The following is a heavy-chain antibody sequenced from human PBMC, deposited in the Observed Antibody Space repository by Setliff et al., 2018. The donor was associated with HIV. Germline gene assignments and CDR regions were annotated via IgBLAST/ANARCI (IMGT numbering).Heavy chain of an antibody. Sequence: VSCTASGYTFTNFGITWVRQVPGQGLEWMGWVNTNNDKTNYAQKFQGRVTMTTDRSTKTAYLDLGSLRPDDTAVYYCARDLYTSGWPNWFDPWGPGTQVTVSS. D-gene: IGHD6-19*01. CDR3: ARDLYTSGWPNWFDP. V-gene: IGHV1-18*01. CDR2: VNTNNDKT. J-gene: IGHJ5*02. CDR1: GYTFTNFG.